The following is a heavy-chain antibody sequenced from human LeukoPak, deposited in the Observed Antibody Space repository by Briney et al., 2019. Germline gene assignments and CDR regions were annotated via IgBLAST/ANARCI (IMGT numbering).Heavy chain of an antibody. CDR3: ARLGAYYDFWSGYYTDY. CDR1: GGSISSGSYY. Sequence: SQTLSLTCTVSGGSISSGSYYWSWIRQPAGKGLEWIGRIYTSGSTNYNPSLKSRVTISVDTSKNQFSLKLSSVTAADTAVYYCARLGAYYDFWSGYYTDYWGQGTLVTVSS. CDR2: IYTSGST. V-gene: IGHV4-61*02. J-gene: IGHJ4*02. D-gene: IGHD3-3*01.